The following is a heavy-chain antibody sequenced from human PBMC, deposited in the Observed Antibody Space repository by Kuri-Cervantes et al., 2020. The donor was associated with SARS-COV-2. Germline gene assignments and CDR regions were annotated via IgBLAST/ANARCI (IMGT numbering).Heavy chain of an antibody. CDR1: GFTFSSYD. J-gene: IGHJ4*02. CDR2: IGTAGDP. V-gene: IGHV3-13*05. Sequence: GESLKISCAASGFTFSSYDMHWVRQATGKGLEWVSAIGTAGDPYYPGSVKGRFTISRENAKNSLYLQMNSLRAGDTAVYYCAKDLWGFGELFYYFDYWGQGTLVTVSS. D-gene: IGHD3-10*01. CDR3: AKDLWGFGELFYYFDY.